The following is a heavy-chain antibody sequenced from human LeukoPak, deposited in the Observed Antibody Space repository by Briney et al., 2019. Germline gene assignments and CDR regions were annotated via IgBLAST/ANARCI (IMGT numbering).Heavy chain of an antibody. CDR1: GFTFSSYS. V-gene: IGHV4-39*01. Sequence: GSLRLSCAASGFTFSSYSMNWIRQPPGKGLEWIGSIYYSGSTYYNPSLKSRVTISVDTSKNQFSLKLSSVTAADTAVYYCARRAYCSGGSCYGGAFDIWGQGTMVTASS. CDR3: ARRAYCSGGSCYGGAFDI. CDR2: IYYSGST. D-gene: IGHD2-15*01. J-gene: IGHJ3*02.